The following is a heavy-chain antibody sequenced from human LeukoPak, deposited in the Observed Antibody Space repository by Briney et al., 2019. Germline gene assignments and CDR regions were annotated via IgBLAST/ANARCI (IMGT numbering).Heavy chain of an antibody. Sequence: GGSLRLSCAASGFTFSSYAMSWVRQAPGKGLEWVSAISGSGGSTYYADSVKGRFTISRDNSKNTLYLQMNSLRAEDTAVYYCAKDLKLVWGYSYGPDYWGQGTLATVSS. V-gene: IGHV3-23*01. D-gene: IGHD5-18*01. CDR2: ISGSGGST. CDR3: AKDLKLVWGYSYGPDY. J-gene: IGHJ4*02. CDR1: GFTFSSYA.